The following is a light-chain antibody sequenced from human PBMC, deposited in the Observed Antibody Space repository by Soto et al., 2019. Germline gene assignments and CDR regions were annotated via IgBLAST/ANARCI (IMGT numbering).Light chain of an antibody. CDR1: QGISSA. CDR3: QQFNSYPLT. V-gene: IGKV1-13*02. CDR2: DAS. J-gene: IGKJ4*01. Sequence: AIPLTQSPSSLSASVGDRVTITCRASQGISSALAWYQQKPGKAPKLLIYDASSLESGVPSRFSGGGSGTDFTLTINSLQPEDFATYYCQQFNSYPLTFGGGTNVEIK.